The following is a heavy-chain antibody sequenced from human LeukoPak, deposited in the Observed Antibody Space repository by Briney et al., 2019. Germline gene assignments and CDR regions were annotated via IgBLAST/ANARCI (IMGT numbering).Heavy chain of an antibody. CDR2: IIPIFGTA. J-gene: IGHJ4*02. V-gene: IGHV1-69*13. Sequence: GASVKVSCKASGGTFSNYAISWVRQAPGQGLAWMGGIIPIFGTANYAQKLQGRVTITADESTSTTYMELSSLRSEDTAVYYCARGHYYDSSGPPAYFDYWGQGTLVTVSS. D-gene: IGHD3-22*01. CDR3: ARGHYYDSSGPPAYFDY. CDR1: GGTFSNYA.